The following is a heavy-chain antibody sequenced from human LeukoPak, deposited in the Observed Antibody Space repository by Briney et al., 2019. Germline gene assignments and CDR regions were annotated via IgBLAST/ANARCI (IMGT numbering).Heavy chain of an antibody. CDR3: ARGFDWLAYYFDY. J-gene: IGHJ4*02. CDR2: ITPDSGDT. V-gene: IGHV1-2*02. D-gene: IGHD3-9*01. CDR1: GYTFTGYY. Sequence: ASVKVSCKASGYTFTGYYIHWVRQAPGQGLEWMGWITPDSGDTNYAQKFQGRVTMTRATSISTVYMELSRLRSDDTALYYCARGFDWLAYYFDYWGQGTLVTVSS.